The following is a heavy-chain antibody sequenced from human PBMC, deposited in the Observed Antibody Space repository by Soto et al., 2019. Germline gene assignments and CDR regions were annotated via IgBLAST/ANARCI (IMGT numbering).Heavy chain of an antibody. D-gene: IGHD3-22*01. CDR2: IIPIFGTA. Sequence: QVQLVQSGAEVKKPGSSVKVSCKASGGTFSSYAISWVRQAPGQGLEWMGGIIPIFGTANYAQKVQGRVTITAHESTSTAYMELSSLRSEDTAVYYCARNYYDSSGYYYYYGMDVWGQGTTVTVSS. V-gene: IGHV1-69*01. CDR3: ARNYYDSSGYYYYYGMDV. CDR1: GGTFSSYA. J-gene: IGHJ6*02.